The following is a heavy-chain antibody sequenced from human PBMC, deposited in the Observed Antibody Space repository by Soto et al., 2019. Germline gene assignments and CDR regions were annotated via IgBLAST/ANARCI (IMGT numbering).Heavy chain of an antibody. CDR3: ARDRAVAGTFGYNWFDP. D-gene: IGHD6-19*01. Sequence: PSETLSLTCTVSGGSISSYYWSWIRQPPGKGLEWIGYIYYSGSTNYNPSLKSRVTISVDTSKNQFSLKLSSVTAADTAVYYCARDRAVAGTFGYNWFDPWGQGTLVTV. J-gene: IGHJ5*02. CDR1: GGSISSYY. V-gene: IGHV4-59*01. CDR2: IYYSGST.